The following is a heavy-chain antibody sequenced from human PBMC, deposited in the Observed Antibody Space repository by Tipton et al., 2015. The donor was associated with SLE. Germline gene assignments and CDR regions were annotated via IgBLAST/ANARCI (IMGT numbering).Heavy chain of an antibody. CDR2: ISYSGST. Sequence: TLSLTCTVSGGSTSSYYWSWIRQPPGKGLEWIGYISYSGSTNYNPSLKSRVTISVDTSKNQFSLNLSSVTAADTAVYYCAREGQLVPNWFDPWGQGTLVTVSS. CDR3: AREGQLVPNWFDP. D-gene: IGHD6-6*01. CDR1: GGSTSSYY. V-gene: IGHV4-59*12. J-gene: IGHJ5*02.